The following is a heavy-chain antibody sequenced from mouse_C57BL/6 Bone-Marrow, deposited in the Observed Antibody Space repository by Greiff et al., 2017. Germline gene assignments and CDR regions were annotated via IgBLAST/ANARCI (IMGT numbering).Heavy chain of an antibody. V-gene: IGHV1-64*01. J-gene: IGHJ4*01. CDR3: AGGLRDDDAMDY. CDR1: GYTFTSYW. D-gene: IGHD2-4*01. CDR2: IHPNSGST. Sequence: QVQLKQPGAELVKPGASVKLSCKASGYTFTSYWMHWVKQRPGQGLEWIGMIHPNSGSTNYNEKFKSKATLTVDKSSRTAYMQLSSLTSEDSAVYYCAGGLRDDDAMDYWGQGTSVTGSS.